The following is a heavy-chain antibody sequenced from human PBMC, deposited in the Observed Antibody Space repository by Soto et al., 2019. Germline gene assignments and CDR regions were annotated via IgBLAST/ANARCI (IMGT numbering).Heavy chain of an antibody. V-gene: IGHV3-30*18. D-gene: IGHD6-19*01. J-gene: IGHJ4*02. CDR3: AKSPSDTAVAGTPAHYFDY. CDR1: GFTFSSYG. CDR2: ISYDGSNK. Sequence: QPVGSLRLSCAASGFTFSSYGMHWVRQAPGKGLEWVAVISYDGSNKYYADSVRGRFTISRDNSKNTLYLQMNSLRAEDTAVYYCAKSPSDTAVAGTPAHYFDYWGQGTLVTVSS.